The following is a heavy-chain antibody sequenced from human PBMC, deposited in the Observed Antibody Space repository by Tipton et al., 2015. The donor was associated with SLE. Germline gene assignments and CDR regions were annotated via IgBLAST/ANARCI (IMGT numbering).Heavy chain of an antibody. CDR1: GLSVNTNF. J-gene: IGHJ4*02. CDR3: ARNGAGYYSAGFFDY. D-gene: IGHD3-22*01. V-gene: IGHV3-66*01. CDR2: MYSSGTP. Sequence: GSLRLSCVVSGLSVNTNFMSWVRQAPGKGLEWLAVMYSSGTPLYAESVKGRFTISRDNSRNTLDLQMNSLGLEDTAVYYCARNGAGYYSAGFFDYWGPGTLVSVS.